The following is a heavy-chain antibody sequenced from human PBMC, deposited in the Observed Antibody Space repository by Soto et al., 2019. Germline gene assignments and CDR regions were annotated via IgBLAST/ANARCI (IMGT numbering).Heavy chain of an antibody. J-gene: IGHJ4*02. D-gene: IGHD1-1*01. CDR3: ARDLHGTYYYDS. CDR1: GDSVSSTSSI. CDR2: TYYRSKWHT. V-gene: IGHV6-1*01. Sequence: QLQLQESGPGLVKPSQTLSLTCDISGDSVSSTSSIWNWIRQSPSRGLEWLGRTYYRSKWHTDYAVSVRGRITINPDTPKNQFFLQLSSVTPDDTAVYFCARDLHGTYYYDSWGQGTLFTGSS.